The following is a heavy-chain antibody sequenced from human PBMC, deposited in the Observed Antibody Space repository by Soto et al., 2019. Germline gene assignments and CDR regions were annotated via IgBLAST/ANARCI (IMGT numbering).Heavy chain of an antibody. V-gene: IGHV3-53*01. CDR2: IYSGGST. Sequence: GGSLRLSCAASGFSVSSNYMSWVRQASGKGLEWVSLIYSGGSTDSADSVKGRFTISRDNSKNTLYLHMNSMTAADTAVYYCAGAEGYWGQGTLVTVSS. J-gene: IGHJ4*02. CDR1: GFSVSSNY. CDR3: AGAEGY.